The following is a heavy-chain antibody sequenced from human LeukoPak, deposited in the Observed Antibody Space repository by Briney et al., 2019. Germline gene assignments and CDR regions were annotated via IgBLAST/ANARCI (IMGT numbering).Heavy chain of an antibody. J-gene: IGHJ4*02. Sequence: GASVKVSCKASGYTFTSYAMHWVRQAPGQRLEWMGWINAANGNTKYSQKFQGRVTMTRDTSTSTVYMELSSLRSEDTAVYYCARETPIGQELYAEQPHYWGQGTLVTVSS. CDR2: INAANGNT. CDR3: ARETPIGQELYAEQPHY. V-gene: IGHV1-3*01. CDR1: GYTFTSYA. D-gene: IGHD1-7*01.